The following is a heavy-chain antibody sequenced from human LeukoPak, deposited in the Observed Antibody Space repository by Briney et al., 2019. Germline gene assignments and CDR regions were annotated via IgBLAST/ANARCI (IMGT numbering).Heavy chain of an antibody. CDR2: ISSSSSYT. D-gene: IGHD3-10*01. CDR3: AKDGTRLWFGELDY. V-gene: IGHV3-21*01. CDR1: GFTFSSYS. Sequence: GGSLRLSCAASGFTFSSYSMNWVRQAPGKGLEWVSSISSSSSYTYYADSVKGRFTISRDNSKNTLYLQMNSLRAEDTAVYYCAKDGTRLWFGELDYWGQGTVVTVSS. J-gene: IGHJ4*02.